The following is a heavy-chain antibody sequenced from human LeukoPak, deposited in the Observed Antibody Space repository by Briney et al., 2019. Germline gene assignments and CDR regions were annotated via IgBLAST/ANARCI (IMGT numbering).Heavy chain of an antibody. V-gene: IGHV3-13*01. D-gene: IGHD6-19*01. CDR2: IGIRGDT. CDR3: ARGGIQVSGIDEFDY. J-gene: IGHJ4*02. CDR1: GFTFIDYD. Sequence: GESLRLSCAASGFTFIDYDMHWVRQVIGKGLGWVSAIGIRGDTHYSGSVKGRFTISRENAESSLYLQMNSLRAEDTAVYYCARGGIQVSGIDEFDYWGQGTLVTVSS.